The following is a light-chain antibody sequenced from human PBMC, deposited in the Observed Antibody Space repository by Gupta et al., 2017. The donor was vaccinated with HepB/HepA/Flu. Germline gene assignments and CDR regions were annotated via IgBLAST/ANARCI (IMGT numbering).Light chain of an antibody. CDR2: SKN. CDR1: SSNIGSNT. CDR3: AAWDNSPDAYV. V-gene: IGLV1-44*01. J-gene: IGLJ1*01. Sequence: QSVLTQPPSASGTPGQRVTISCSGSSSNIGSNTVNWYQHLPGTAPKLVIYSKNQRPSGVPDRLSGSKSGTSASLAISGLQSEDEADYYCAAWDNSPDAYVFGTGTRVTVL.